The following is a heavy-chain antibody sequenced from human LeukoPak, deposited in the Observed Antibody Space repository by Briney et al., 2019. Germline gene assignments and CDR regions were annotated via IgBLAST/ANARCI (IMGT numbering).Heavy chain of an antibody. J-gene: IGHJ5*02. Sequence: NPSETLSLTCAVYGGPLSDYYWNWIRQPPGQGLEWIGEINHSGSTNYNPSLKSRVTISVDTSKNQFSLKLSSVTAADTAVYYCARGMPQQWLVRYNWFDPWGQGTLVTVSS. D-gene: IGHD6-19*01. CDR3: ARGMPQQWLVRYNWFDP. CDR2: INHSGST. V-gene: IGHV4-34*01. CDR1: GGPLSDYY.